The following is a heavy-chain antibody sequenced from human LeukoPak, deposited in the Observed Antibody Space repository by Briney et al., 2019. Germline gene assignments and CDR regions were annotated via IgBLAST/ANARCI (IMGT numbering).Heavy chain of an antibody. CDR3: ASQREARGRFYEFDY. CDR1: RFTFSTYA. Sequence: GGSLRLSCAASRFTFSTYAMTWVRQAPGKGLQWVSSIAGSGGSTFYADSVKGRFTISRDNSKDTLSLQMNSLRVEDTAVYYCASQREARGRFYEFDYWGQGTLVTVSS. V-gene: IGHV3-23*01. J-gene: IGHJ4*02. D-gene: IGHD1-26*01. CDR2: IAGSGGST.